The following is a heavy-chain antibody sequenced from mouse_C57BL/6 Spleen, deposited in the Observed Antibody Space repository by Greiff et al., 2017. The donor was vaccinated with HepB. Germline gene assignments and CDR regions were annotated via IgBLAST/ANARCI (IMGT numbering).Heavy chain of an antibody. CDR2: IYPGDGDT. D-gene: IGHD1-1*01. CDR1: GYAFSSSW. J-gene: IGHJ2*01. V-gene: IGHV1-82*01. CDR3: ARTFPHYYGSSYDYFDY. Sequence: VQLQQSGPELVKPGASVKISCKASGYAFSSSWMNWVKQRPGKGLEWIGRIYPGDGDTNYTGKFKGKATLTADKSSSTAYMQLSSLTSEDSAVYFCARTFPHYYGSSYDYFDYWGQGTTLTVSS.